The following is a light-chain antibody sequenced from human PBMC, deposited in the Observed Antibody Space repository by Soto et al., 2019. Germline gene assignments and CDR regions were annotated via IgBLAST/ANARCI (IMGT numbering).Light chain of an antibody. CDR2: SNN. CDR3: AAWDDSLNGPYV. V-gene: IGLV1-44*01. CDR1: SSNIGSNT. Sequence: QSALTQPPSASGTPGQRVTISCSGSSSNIGSNTVNWYQQLPGTAPKLLIYSNNQRPSGVPDRFSGSKSGTSASLAISGLQSEDEADYYCAAWDDSLNGPYVFGTGTXVTVL. J-gene: IGLJ1*01.